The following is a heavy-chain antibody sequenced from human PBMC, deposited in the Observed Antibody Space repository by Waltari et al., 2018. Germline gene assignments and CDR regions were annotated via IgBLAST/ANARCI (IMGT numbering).Heavy chain of an antibody. CDR3: ARDRGRGLFLDT. CDR1: GDSLSSSYV. D-gene: IGHD2-15*01. Sequence: QLQLQESGPGLVKPSGTLSLSCAVSGDSLSSSYVWNWVRQSPPKGLEWMGQVRGSGTTNYNPSFASRVTISLDTSNDQFSLKLTSATAADTAVYYCARDRGRGLFLDTWGPGILVSVSP. CDR2: VRGSGTT. V-gene: IGHV4-4*02. J-gene: IGHJ5*02.